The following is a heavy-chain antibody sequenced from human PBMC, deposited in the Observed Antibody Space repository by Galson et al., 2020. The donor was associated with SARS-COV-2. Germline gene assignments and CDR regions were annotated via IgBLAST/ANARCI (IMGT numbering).Heavy chain of an antibody. CDR3: ARGRDDSSGYYDWYYYGMDV. J-gene: IGHJ6*02. CDR2: IYYSGST. V-gene: IGHV4-30-4*01. Sequence: ETSETLSLTCTVSGGSISSGDYYWSWIRQPPGKGLEWIGYIYYSGSTYYNPSLKSRVTIPVDTSKNQFSLKLSSVTAADTAVYYCARGRDDSSGYYDWYYYGMDVWGQGTTVTVSS. CDR1: GGSISSGDYY. D-gene: IGHD3-22*01.